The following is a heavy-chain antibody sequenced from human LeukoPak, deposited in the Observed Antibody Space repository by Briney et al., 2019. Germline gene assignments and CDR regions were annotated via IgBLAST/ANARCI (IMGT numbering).Heavy chain of an antibody. CDR3: AREEPVLRYFDWSRRNWYFDL. D-gene: IGHD3-9*01. J-gene: IGHJ2*01. V-gene: IGHV4-59*01. CDR2: IYYSGST. Sequence: SETLSLTCTVSGGSISSYYWSWIRQPPGKGLEWIGYIYYSGSTNYNPSLKSRVTISVDTSKNQSSLKLSSVTAADTAVYYCAREEPVLRYFDWSRRNWYFDLWGRGTLVTVSS. CDR1: GGSISSYY.